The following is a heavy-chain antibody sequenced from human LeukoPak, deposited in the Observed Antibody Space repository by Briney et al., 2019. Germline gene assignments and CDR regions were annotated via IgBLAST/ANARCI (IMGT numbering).Heavy chain of an antibody. CDR3: AKNQQLWRSFDL. D-gene: IGHD6-13*01. CDR2: INQDGGEE. J-gene: IGHJ2*01. CDR1: GFSFSTYW. Sequence: GGSLRLSCAASGFSFSTYWMSWVRQAPGKGLEWVANINQDGGEEYYVDSVKGRFTISRDNAKNSLYLQMNSLRAEDTAVYYCAKNQQLWRSFDLWGRGTLLTASS. V-gene: IGHV3-7*01.